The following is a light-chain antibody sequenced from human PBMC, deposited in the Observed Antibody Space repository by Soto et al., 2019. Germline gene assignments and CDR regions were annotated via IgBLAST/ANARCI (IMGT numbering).Light chain of an antibody. J-gene: IGKJ1*01. V-gene: IGKV3-20*01. Sequence: DIVITQSPATLSVAPGERVTFSCRAIQSVSGHLAWYQQKPGQAPSILISGASSRETGIPDRFSGSGSETEFTLTISRLEPEDFAVDYCQQYGGSPRTFGQGTKVDIK. CDR1: QSVSGH. CDR3: QQYGGSPRT. CDR2: GAS.